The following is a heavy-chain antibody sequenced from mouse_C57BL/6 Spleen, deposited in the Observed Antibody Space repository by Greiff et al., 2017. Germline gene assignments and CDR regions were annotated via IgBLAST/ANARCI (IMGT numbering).Heavy chain of an antibody. CDR3: ARDDYGSSYGYYFDD. V-gene: IGHV5-4*01. CDR1: GFTFSSYA. CDR2: ISDGGSYT. D-gene: IGHD1-1*01. Sequence: EVQLMESGGGLVKPGGSLKLSCAASGFTFSSYAMSWVRQTPEKRLEWVATISDGGSYTDYPDNVKGRITIARDNAKNNLYLQMSHLKSEDTAMYYCARDDYGSSYGYYFDDWGQGTTLTVSS. J-gene: IGHJ2*01.